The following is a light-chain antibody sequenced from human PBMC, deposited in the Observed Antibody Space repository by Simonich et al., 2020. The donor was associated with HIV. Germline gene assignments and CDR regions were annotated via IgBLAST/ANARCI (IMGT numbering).Light chain of an antibody. CDR2: LGS. Sequence: DIVMTQTPLSLSVTPGQPASISCKSSQSLLHSDGYNYLDWYLQKPGQSPQLLIYLGSNRASGVPDRFSGSGSGTDFTLKISRVEAEDVGVYYGMQALHTPITFGQGTRLEIK. V-gene: IGKV2-28*01. CDR3: MQALHTPIT. J-gene: IGKJ5*01. CDR1: QSLLHSDGYNY.